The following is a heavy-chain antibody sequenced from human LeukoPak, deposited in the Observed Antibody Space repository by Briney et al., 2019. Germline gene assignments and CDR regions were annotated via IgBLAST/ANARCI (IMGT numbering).Heavy chain of an antibody. CDR3: ARSPAGITGTTRQPDYGMDV. CDR2: IYYSGST. Sequence: SETLSLTCTVSGVSISSGGYYWSWIRQHPGKGLEWIGYIYYSGSTYYNPSLKSRVTISVDTSKNQFSLKLSSVTAADTAVYYCARSPAGITGTTRQPDYGMDVWGQGTTVTVSS. V-gene: IGHV4-31*03. J-gene: IGHJ6*02. CDR1: GVSISSGGYY. D-gene: IGHD1-7*01.